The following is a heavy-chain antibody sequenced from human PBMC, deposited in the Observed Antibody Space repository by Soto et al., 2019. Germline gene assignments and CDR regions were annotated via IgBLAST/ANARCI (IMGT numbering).Heavy chain of an antibody. CDR2: ISSFTGTT. Sequence: ASVKVSCKASGYTFTSYGISWVRQAPGQGLEWMGWISSFTGTTNYAQKVQGRVTMTADTSTSTAYMELSSLRSDDTAVYYCARDSRSCRTARCVSGVSRFDPWGQGTLVTVSS. CDR1: GYTFTSYG. V-gene: IGHV1-18*04. CDR3: ARDSRSCRTARCVSGVSRFDP. D-gene: IGHD2-21*02. J-gene: IGHJ5*02.